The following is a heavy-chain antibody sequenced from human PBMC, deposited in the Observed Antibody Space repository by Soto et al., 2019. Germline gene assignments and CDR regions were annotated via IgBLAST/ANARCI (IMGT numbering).Heavy chain of an antibody. J-gene: IGHJ5*02. CDR1: EFTFSSYA. Sequence: PGGSLRLSCAASEFTFSSYAMSWVRQAPGKGLEWVSAISGSGGSTYYADSVKGRFTISRDNSKNTLYLQMNSLRAEDTAVYYCAKDLPSPVAGRTGTPTCPWGQGTLVTVSS. V-gene: IGHV3-23*01. CDR2: ISGSGGST. D-gene: IGHD2-15*01. CDR3: AKDLPSPVAGRTGTPTCP.